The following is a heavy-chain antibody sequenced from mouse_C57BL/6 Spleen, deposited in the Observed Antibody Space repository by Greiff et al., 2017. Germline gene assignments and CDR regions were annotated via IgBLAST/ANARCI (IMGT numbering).Heavy chain of an antibody. CDR1: GYTFTSYW. CDR2: IYPGSGST. Sequence: QVQLQQPGAELVKPGASVKMSCKASGYTFTSYWITWVKQRPGQGLEWIGDIYPGSGSTNYNEKFKSKATLTVDTSSSTAYMQLSSLTSEDSAVYDCARREQYYYCNYLDYWGQGTTLTVSS. D-gene: IGHD2-1*01. CDR3: ARREQYYYCNYLDY. J-gene: IGHJ2*01. V-gene: IGHV1-55*01.